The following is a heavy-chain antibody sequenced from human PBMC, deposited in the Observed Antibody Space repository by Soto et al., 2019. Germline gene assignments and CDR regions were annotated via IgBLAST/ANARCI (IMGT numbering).Heavy chain of an antibody. D-gene: IGHD2-15*01. CDR2: ISYDGSNK. V-gene: IGHV3-30*18. Sequence: GGSLRLSCAASGFTFSSYGMHWVRQAPGKGLEWVAVISYDGSNKYYADSVKGRFTISRDNSKNTLYLQMNSLRAEDTAVYYCAKPGGGGSHNWFDPWGQGTLVTVSS. CDR1: GFTFSSYG. CDR3: AKPGGGGSHNWFDP. J-gene: IGHJ5*02.